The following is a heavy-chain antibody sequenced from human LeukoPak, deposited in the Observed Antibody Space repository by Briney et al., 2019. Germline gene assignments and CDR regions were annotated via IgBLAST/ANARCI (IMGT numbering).Heavy chain of an antibody. CDR2: ISYDGGEQ. D-gene: IGHD3-3*02. Sequence: PGGSLRLSCAASGFTFSKYGMHWVRQAPGKGLEWVAVISYDGGEQHYGDSVKGRFSISRDDSKSTIYLQMNSLTVEDTAVYYCARSNPYIFGGGTGYWGQGTLVTVSS. CDR3: ARSNPYIFGGGTGY. V-gene: IGHV3-30*03. J-gene: IGHJ4*02. CDR1: GFTFSKYG.